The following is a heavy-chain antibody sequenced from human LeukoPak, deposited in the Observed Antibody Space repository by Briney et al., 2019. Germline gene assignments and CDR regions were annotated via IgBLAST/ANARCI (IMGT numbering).Heavy chain of an antibody. CDR3: ARNPGLKYAAAGTGY. V-gene: IGHV4-34*01. CDR2: VDPNGTT. CDR1: GGAFSGYS. Sequence: SETLSLTCAVYGGAFSGYSWSWIRQPPGKGLEWIGEVDPNGTTNYNPSLKSRVTVSVDTSKNQFSLNLKSVTAADTAVYYCARNPGLKYAAAGTGYWGQGTLVTVSS. D-gene: IGHD6-13*01. J-gene: IGHJ4*02.